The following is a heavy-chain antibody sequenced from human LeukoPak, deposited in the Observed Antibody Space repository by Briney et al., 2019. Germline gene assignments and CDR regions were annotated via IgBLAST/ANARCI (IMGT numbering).Heavy chain of an antibody. D-gene: IGHD6-13*01. CDR3: ARDSTAAAEVVLFDY. CDR1: GFTFSSYG. Sequence: PGGSLRLSCAASGFTFSSYGMHWVRQAPGKGLEWVSSISSSSSYIYYADSVKGRFTISRDNAKNSLYLQMNSLRAEDTAVYYCARDSTAAAEVVLFDYWGQGTLVTASS. CDR2: ISSSSSYI. J-gene: IGHJ4*02. V-gene: IGHV3-21*01.